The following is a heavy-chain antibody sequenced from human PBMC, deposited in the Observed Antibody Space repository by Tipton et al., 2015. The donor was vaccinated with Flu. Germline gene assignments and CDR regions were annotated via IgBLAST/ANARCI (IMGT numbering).Heavy chain of an antibody. Sequence: TLSLTCSVSGGSIGSPYCWGWVRQSPGQGLEWIGTIYHSGTTYYNPSLKSRLTISVDTSKNQFSLRLSSVTAADTAVYYCARHTGDSVRGVIDCWGQGTLVTVSS. J-gene: IGHJ4*02. CDR3: ARHTGDSVRGVIDC. CDR1: GGSIGSPYC. V-gene: IGHV4-38-2*01. CDR2: IYHSGTT. D-gene: IGHD3-10*02.